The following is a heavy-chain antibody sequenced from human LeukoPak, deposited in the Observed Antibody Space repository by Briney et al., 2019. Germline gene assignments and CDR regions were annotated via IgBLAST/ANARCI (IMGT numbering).Heavy chain of an antibody. J-gene: IGHJ5*02. CDR2: ISSSSSYI. CDR3: ARGNWFDP. Sequence: GGSLRLSCAASGFTFSSYWMSWVRQAPGRGLEWVSSISSSSSYIYYADSVKGRFTISRDNAKNSLYLQMNSLRAEDTAVYYCARGNWFDPWGQGTLVTVSS. CDR1: GFTFSSYW. V-gene: IGHV3-21*01.